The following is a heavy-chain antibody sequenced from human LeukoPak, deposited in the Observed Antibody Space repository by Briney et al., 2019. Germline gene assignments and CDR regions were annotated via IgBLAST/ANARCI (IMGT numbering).Heavy chain of an antibody. V-gene: IGHV3-30*03. D-gene: IGHD6-19*01. J-gene: IGHJ4*02. CDR3: ARAVAGPDY. CDR2: ISHDGSNK. CDR1: GFTSSSYG. Sequence: GGSLRLSCAASGFTSSSYGMHWVRQAPGKGLEWVAVISHDGSNKYYADSVKGRFTISRDNSKNTLYLQMNSLRAEDTAVYYCARAVAGPDYWGQGTLVTVSS.